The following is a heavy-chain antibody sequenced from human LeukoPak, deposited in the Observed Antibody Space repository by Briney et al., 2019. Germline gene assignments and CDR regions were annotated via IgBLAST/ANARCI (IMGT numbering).Heavy chain of an antibody. J-gene: IGHJ4*02. Sequence: GASVKVSCKASGYTFTSYGISWVRQAPGQGLEWMGWISAYNGNTNYAQKLQGRVTMTTDTSTSTAYMELKSLRSDDTAVSYCVRLYSSSDLDYWGQGALVTVSS. D-gene: IGHD6-6*01. V-gene: IGHV1-18*01. CDR3: VRLYSSSDLDY. CDR2: ISAYNGNT. CDR1: GYTFTSYG.